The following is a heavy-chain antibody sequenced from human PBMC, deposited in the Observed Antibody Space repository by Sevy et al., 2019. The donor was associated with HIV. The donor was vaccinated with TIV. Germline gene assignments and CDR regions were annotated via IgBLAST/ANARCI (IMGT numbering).Heavy chain of an antibody. V-gene: IGHV3-30-3*01. Sequence: GESLKISCAASGFTFSSYAMHWVRQAPGKGLEWVAVISYDGSNKYSADSVKGRFTISRDNSMNTLYLQMNSLRAEDTAVYYCARDRGGSYWEGFDYWGQGTLVTVSS. D-gene: IGHD1-26*01. CDR3: ARDRGGSYWEGFDY. CDR1: GFTFSSYA. J-gene: IGHJ4*02. CDR2: ISYDGSNK.